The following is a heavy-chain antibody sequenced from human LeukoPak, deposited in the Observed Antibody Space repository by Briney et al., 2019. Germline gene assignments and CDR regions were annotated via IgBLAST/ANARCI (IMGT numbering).Heavy chain of an antibody. J-gene: IGHJ4*02. CDR2: VTSNGAET. CDR1: GFLFFNYG. CDR3: AKRDGPYFFDY. V-gene: IGHV3-23*01. Sequence: GGSLRLSCAASGFLFFNYGMNWVRQAPGKGLEWVSVVTSNGAETKYADSVKGRFTVFRDNSKNMLYLQMDRLRADDTAVYYCAKRDGPYFFDYWGQGTPVTVSS.